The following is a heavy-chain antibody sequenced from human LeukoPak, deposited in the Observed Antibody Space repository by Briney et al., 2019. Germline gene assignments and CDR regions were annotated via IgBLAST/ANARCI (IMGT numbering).Heavy chain of an antibody. Sequence: SETLSLTCTVSGGSISSGGYYWSWIRQHPGKGLEWIGFIYYSGSTYYNPSLKSRVTISVDTSKNQFSLKLSSVTAADTAVYYCAREIDAYDILTGYFDYWGQGTLVTVSS. CDR2: IYYSGST. J-gene: IGHJ4*02. CDR1: GGSISSGGYY. V-gene: IGHV4-31*03. D-gene: IGHD3-9*01. CDR3: AREIDAYDILTGYFDY.